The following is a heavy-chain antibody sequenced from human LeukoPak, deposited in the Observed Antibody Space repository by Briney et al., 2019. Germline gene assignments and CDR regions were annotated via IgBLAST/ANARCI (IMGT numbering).Heavy chain of an antibody. D-gene: IGHD3-10*01. J-gene: IGHJ4*02. CDR1: GFTFTSYA. Sequence: GGSLTLSCAASGFTFTSYALHWVRQAPGKGLEWVAIISYDENIKYYADSVKGRFTISRDNSKNTLSLQMNSLRTEDTAMYYCARGPWFGELNVPYYFDYWGQGTLVTVST. CDR2: ISYDENIK. CDR3: ARGPWFGELNVPYYFDY. V-gene: IGHV3-30*01.